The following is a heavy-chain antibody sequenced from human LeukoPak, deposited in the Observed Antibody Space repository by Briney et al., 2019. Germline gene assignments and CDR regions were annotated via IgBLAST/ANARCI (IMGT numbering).Heavy chain of an antibody. D-gene: IGHD3-22*01. CDR1: GYTFTSYY. J-gene: IGHJ4*02. Sequence: ASVKVSCKASGYTFTSYYMHWVRQAPGQGLEWMGIINPSGGSTSYAQKFQGRVTMTRDTSASTAYMELSSLRSEDTAVYYCARDPVFYYDSSGYSGSYFDYWGQGTLVTVSS. CDR3: ARDPVFYYDSSGYSGSYFDY. V-gene: IGHV1-46*01. CDR2: INPSGGST.